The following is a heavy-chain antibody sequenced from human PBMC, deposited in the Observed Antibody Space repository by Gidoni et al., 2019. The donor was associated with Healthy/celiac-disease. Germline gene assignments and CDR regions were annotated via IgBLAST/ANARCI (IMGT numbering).Heavy chain of an antibody. CDR2: ISSSSSYI. D-gene: IGHD4-17*01. J-gene: IGHJ6*02. V-gene: IGHV3-21*01. CDR1: GFTFSSDS. Sequence: EVQLVASGGGLVKPGGSLRLPCAASGFTFSSDSMNWVRRAPGTGLEWVSSISSSSSYIYYADSVKGRFTISRDNAKNSLYLQMNSLRAEDTAVYYCARPMTTVTTWGYYYYYGMDVWGQGTTVTVSS. CDR3: ARPMTTVTTWGYYYYYGMDV.